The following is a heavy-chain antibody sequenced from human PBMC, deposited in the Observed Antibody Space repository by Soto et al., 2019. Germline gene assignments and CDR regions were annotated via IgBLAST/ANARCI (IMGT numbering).Heavy chain of an antibody. Sequence: ASVKVSCKASGYTFTSYSMHWVRQAPGQGLEGMGIINPSGGSTSYAQKFQGRVTMTRDTSTSIVYMELSSLRSEDTAVHYCARDVLAVAVDYGMDVWGQGTTVTVSS. J-gene: IGHJ6*02. CDR1: GYTFTSYS. V-gene: IGHV1-46*01. CDR2: INPSGGST. D-gene: IGHD6-19*01. CDR3: ARDVLAVAVDYGMDV.